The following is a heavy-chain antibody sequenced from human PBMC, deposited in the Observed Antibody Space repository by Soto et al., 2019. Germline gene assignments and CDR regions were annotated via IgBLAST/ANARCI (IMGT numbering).Heavy chain of an antibody. CDR1: GYTFTSYG. CDR3: ARDQTFIYGDPPPYYFDY. D-gene: IGHD4-17*01. CDR2: ISAYNDNT. Sequence: ASVKVSCKASGYTFTSYGISWVRQAPGQGLEWMGWISAYNDNTNYAQKFQGRVTMTTDTSTNTAYMELRSLRSDDTAVYYCARDQTFIYGDPPPYYFDYWGQGTLVTVSS. J-gene: IGHJ4*02. V-gene: IGHV1-18*01.